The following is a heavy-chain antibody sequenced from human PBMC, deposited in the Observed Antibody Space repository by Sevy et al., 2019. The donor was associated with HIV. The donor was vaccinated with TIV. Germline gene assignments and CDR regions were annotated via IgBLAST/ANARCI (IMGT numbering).Heavy chain of an antibody. CDR3: AREGRNYYDSSGYYYGRGDDAFDI. CDR2: ISYDGSNK. D-gene: IGHD3-22*01. CDR1: EFIFSTYA. Sequence: GGSLRLSCAASEFIFSTYAMHWVRQAPGKGLEWVAVISYDGSNKYYADSVKGRFTISRDNSKNTLYLQMNSLRAEDTAVYYCAREGRNYYDSSGYYYGRGDDAFDIWGQGTMVTVSS. V-gene: IGHV3-30-3*01. J-gene: IGHJ3*02.